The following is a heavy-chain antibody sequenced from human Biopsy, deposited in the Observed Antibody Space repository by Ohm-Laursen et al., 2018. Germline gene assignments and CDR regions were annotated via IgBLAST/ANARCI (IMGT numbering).Heavy chain of an antibody. CDR2: ISYTGYT. V-gene: IGHV4-59*01. CDR3: ARGSNDFGGLYFPR. D-gene: IGHD4-23*01. Sequence: TLSLTCPVSGDSISSYYWSWIRQPPGKGLEWIGHISYTGYTSYNAPLKSRVTISVDTSRNHFSLRLSSLTAADTAVYYCARGSNDFGGLYFPRWGQGTLLTVSS. J-gene: IGHJ4*02. CDR1: GDSISSYY.